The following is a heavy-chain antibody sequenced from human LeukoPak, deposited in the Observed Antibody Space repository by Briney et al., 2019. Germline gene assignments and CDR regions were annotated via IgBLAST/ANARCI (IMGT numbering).Heavy chain of an antibody. CDR1: GGSISSYY. Sequence: PSETLSLTCTVSGGSISSYYWSWIRQPPGKGLEWIGYIYYSGSTNYNPSLKSRVTISVDTSKNQFSLKLSSVTAADTAVYYCARLNYYGSGSYLNWFDPWGQEPWSPSPQ. CDR3: ARLNYYGSGSYLNWFDP. V-gene: IGHV4-59*01. J-gene: IGHJ5*02. CDR2: IYYSGST. D-gene: IGHD3-10*01.